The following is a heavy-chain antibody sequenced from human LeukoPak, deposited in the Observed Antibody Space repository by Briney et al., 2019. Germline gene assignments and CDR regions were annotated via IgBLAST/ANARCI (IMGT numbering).Heavy chain of an antibody. CDR3: ARGSERTGNWFDP. J-gene: IGHJ5*02. V-gene: IGHV4-34*01. CDR2: INHSGST. CDR1: GGSFSGYY. Sequence: PSETLSLTCAVYGGSFSGYYWSWIRQPPGKGLEWNGEINHSGSTNYNPSLKSRVTISVDTSKNQFSLKLSSVTAADTAVYYCARGSERTGNWFDPWGQGTLVTVSS. D-gene: IGHD1-1*01.